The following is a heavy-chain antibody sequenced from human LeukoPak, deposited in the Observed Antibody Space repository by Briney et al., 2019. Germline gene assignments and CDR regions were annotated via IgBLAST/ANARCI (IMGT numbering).Heavy chain of an antibody. D-gene: IGHD1-26*01. Sequence: GGSLRLSCEASGFTFTSYGMSWVRQAPGKGLEWVSASGSGGSTYYADSVKGRLIISRDNSKNTLYLQMNSLRAEDTAVYYCSSIVSYYNLFDYWGQGTLVTVSS. V-gene: IGHV3-23*01. CDR2: SGSGGST. J-gene: IGHJ4*02. CDR3: SSIVSYYNLFDY. CDR1: GFTFTSYG.